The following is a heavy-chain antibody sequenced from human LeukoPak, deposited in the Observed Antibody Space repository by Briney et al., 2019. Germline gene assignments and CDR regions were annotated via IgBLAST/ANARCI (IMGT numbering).Heavy chain of an antibody. CDR3: ARDSSGSYYSRNWFDP. D-gene: IGHD1-26*01. Sequence: ASVTVSCKASGYTFNSNGITWVRQAPGQGLEWMGWISAYNGNTNYAQKLQGRVTMTTDTSTSTAYMELRSLRSDDTAVYYCARDSSGSYYSRNWFDPWGQGTLVTVSS. CDR2: ISAYNGNT. V-gene: IGHV1-18*01. J-gene: IGHJ5*02. CDR1: GYTFNSNG.